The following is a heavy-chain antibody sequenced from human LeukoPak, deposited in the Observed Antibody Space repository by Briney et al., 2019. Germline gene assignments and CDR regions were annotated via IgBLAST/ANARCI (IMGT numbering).Heavy chain of an antibody. D-gene: IGHD4-17*01. V-gene: IGHV5-51*01. J-gene: IGHJ4*02. CDR3: ARLKGGLVKLRECYFDY. Sequence: GEALKISCKASGYSFSTYWIAWVRHMPREGLELMGIMYPDDSDTRYSPSFQGQVTISADKSINTAYLQWNSLKASDTAMYYCARLKGGLVKLRECYFDYWGQGTLVTV. CDR1: GYSFSTYW. CDR2: MYPDDSDT.